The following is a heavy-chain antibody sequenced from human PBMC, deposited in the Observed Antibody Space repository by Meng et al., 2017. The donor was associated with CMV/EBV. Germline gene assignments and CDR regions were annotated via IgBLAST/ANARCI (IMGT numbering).Heavy chain of an antibody. V-gene: IGHV4-34*01. CDR1: GYY. CDR3: ARGGGYCSSTSCYQRRYWYFDL. D-gene: IGHD2-2*01. J-gene: IGHJ2*01. Sequence: GYYWSRIRQPPGKGLEWIGEINHSGSTNYNPSLKSRVTISVDTSKNQFSLKLSSVTAADTAVYYCARGGGYCSSTSCYQRRYWYFDLWGRDTLVTVSS. CDR2: INHSGST.